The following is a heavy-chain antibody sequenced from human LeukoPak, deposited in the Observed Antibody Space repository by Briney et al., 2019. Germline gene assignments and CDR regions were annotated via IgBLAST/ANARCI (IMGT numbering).Heavy chain of an antibody. Sequence: ASVKVSCKASGYTFASYGISWVRQAPGQGLEWMGWISAYNGNTNYAQKLQGRVTMTTDTSTSTAYMELRSLRSDDTAVYYCARAGETIFGAPNWFDPWGQGTLVTVSS. V-gene: IGHV1-18*01. CDR1: GYTFASYG. CDR2: ISAYNGNT. J-gene: IGHJ5*02. CDR3: ARAGETIFGAPNWFDP. D-gene: IGHD3-3*01.